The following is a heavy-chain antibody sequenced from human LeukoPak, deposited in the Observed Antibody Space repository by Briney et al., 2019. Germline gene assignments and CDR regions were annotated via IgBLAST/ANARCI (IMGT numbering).Heavy chain of an antibody. V-gene: IGHV3-7*04. CDR2: IKQDGSKK. CDR1: GFPFSSYW. J-gene: IGHJ4*02. Sequence: SGGSLRLSCVASGFPFSSYWMTWVRQAPGKGLEWVANIKQDGSKKSYVDSVKGRFTISRDNAKNSLYLQMSSLRAEDTAIYYCTRVGYIDEGIDYWGQGTLVTVSS. D-gene: IGHD5-24*01. CDR3: TRVGYIDEGIDY.